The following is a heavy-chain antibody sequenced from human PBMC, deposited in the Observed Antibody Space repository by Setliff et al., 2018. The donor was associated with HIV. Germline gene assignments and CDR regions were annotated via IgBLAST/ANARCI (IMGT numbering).Heavy chain of an antibody. CDR3: AKGSGFYDY. J-gene: IGHJ4*02. CDR1: GFTVSDNY. D-gene: IGHD3-22*01. Sequence: GGSLRLSCAISGFTVSDNYMTWARQTPGEGLEWVSLIYTGGTTYYADSVKGRFTISRDSSENTLYLQMDSLRVEDTAVYYCAKGSGFYDYWGQGTLVTVSS. CDR2: IYTGGTT. V-gene: IGHV3-53*01.